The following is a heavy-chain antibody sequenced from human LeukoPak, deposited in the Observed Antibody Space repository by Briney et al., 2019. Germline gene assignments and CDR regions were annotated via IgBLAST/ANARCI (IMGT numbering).Heavy chain of an antibody. CDR3: ARVYYGDYVDY. D-gene: IGHD4-17*01. CDR1: GFTFSRHG. J-gene: IGHJ4*02. V-gene: IGHV3-30*03. Sequence: PGRSLRLSCAPSGFTFSRHGMHWVRQAPGKGLEWVAIISNDGSRKYYAHSVEGRFTISRDNSKNTLYLQMDSLRAEDTAVYYCARVYYGDYVDYWGQGTLVTVSS. CDR2: ISNDGSRK.